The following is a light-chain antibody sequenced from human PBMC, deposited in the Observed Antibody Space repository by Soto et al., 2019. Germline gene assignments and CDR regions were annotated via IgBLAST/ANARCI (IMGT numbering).Light chain of an antibody. CDR3: AAWDDSLGGSWV. J-gene: IGLJ3*02. CDR1: SSNIGSNY. Sequence: QSVLTQPPSASGTPGQRVIISCSGRSSNIGSNYVYWFQHLPGTAPKLLIYANDQRPSGVPDRFSGSKSGTSASLAISGLRSEDEAVYYCAAWDDSLGGSWVFGGGTKLTVL. CDR2: AND. V-gene: IGLV1-47*02.